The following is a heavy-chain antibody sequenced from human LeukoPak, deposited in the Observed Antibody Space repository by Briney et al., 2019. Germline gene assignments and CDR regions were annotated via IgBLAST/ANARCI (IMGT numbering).Heavy chain of an antibody. CDR2: ISSSSSYI. CDR3: ARGRTYYDILTGYYKLGDFDY. V-gene: IGHV3-21*01. J-gene: IGHJ4*02. D-gene: IGHD3-9*01. CDR1: GFTFSSYS. Sequence: PGGSLRLSCAASGFTFSSYSMNWVRQAPGKGLEWVSSISSSSSYIYYADSVKGRFTISRDNAKNSLNLQMNSLRAEDPAVYYCARGRTYYDILTGYYKLGDFDYWGQGTLVTVSS.